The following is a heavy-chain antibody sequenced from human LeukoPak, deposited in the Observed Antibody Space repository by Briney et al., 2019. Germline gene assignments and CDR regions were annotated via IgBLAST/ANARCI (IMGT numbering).Heavy chain of an antibody. CDR3: ARGRSYDSTGYPLDY. CDR1: GGTFSSYT. CDR2: IIPILGIA. V-gene: IGHV1-69*02. J-gene: IGHJ4*02. Sequence: SPVKVSCKASGGTFSSYTISWVRQAPGPGLEWMGRIIPILGIANYVQKFQGRVTITADKSTSTAYMELSSLRSEDTAVYYCARGRSYDSTGYPLDYWGQGTLVNVSS. D-gene: IGHD3-22*01.